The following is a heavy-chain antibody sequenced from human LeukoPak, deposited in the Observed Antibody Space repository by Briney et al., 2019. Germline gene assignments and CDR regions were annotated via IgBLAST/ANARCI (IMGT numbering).Heavy chain of an antibody. J-gene: IGHJ4*02. Sequence: ASVKVSCKASGYIFSNFFSSYGITWVRQASGQGLEWMGWISPYNGKTKFAQKLQGRVTMTTDTSTSTAYMELRSLTSDDTAVYYCARSGSSGWYVGSFDYWGQGTLVTVSS. D-gene: IGHD6-19*01. CDR2: ISPYNGKT. V-gene: IGHV1-18*01. CDR1: GYIFSNFFSSYG. CDR3: ARSGSSGWYVGSFDY.